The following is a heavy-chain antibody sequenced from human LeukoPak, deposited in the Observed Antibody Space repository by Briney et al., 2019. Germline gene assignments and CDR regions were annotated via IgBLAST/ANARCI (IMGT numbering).Heavy chain of an antibody. CDR3: AKDIVVVPAATALWDY. Sequence: PGGSLRLSRAASGFTFSSYAMSWVRQAPGKGLEWVSALSGSGASTYYADSVKGRFTISRDNSKNTLYLQMNSLRAEDTAIYYCAKDIVVVPAATALWDYWGQGTLVTVSS. V-gene: IGHV3-23*01. CDR1: GFTFSSYA. J-gene: IGHJ4*02. CDR2: LSGSGAST. D-gene: IGHD2-2*01.